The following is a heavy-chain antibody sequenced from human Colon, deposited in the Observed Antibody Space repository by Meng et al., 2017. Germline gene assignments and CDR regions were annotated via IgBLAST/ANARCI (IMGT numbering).Heavy chain of an antibody. Sequence: QVQVQEAGPGLVLPPQSLSLTFSCSGGAISIGDYYWSWIRQPPGKGLEWIEYIYYSGSTNSNASLKSRVTISIERSKNQLSLKLSSGPAADAAVDYCARDRKHYGERGWFGPWGQGTLVTVSS. CDR3: ARDRKHYGERGWFGP. CDR1: GGAISIGDYY. V-gene: IGHV4-30-4*01. CDR2: IYYSGST. D-gene: IGHD4-17*01. J-gene: IGHJ5*02.